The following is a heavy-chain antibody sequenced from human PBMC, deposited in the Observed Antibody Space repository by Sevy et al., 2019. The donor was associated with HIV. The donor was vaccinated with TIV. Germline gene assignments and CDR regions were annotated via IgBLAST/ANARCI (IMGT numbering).Heavy chain of an antibody. D-gene: IGHD4-17*01. Sequence: SGPTLVKPTQTLRLTCTFSGFSLNTNGVCVSWIRQPPGKALEWLARIDWDDYKYYSTSLKTRLTISKDTSKDQVVLTMTNMDPVDTATYFCARSPVTYGDYNFDSWGQGTLVTVSS. CDR2: IDWDDYK. CDR1: GFSLNTNGVC. CDR3: ARSPVTYGDYNFDS. V-gene: IGHV2-70*11. J-gene: IGHJ4*02.